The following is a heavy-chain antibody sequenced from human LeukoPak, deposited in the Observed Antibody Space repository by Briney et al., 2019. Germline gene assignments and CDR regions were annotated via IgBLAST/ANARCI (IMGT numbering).Heavy chain of an antibody. CDR3: ARDRIGDSVIYFDS. D-gene: IGHD4-17*01. V-gene: IGHV3-21*01. CDR1: GFTFSSYS. J-gene: IGHJ4*02. Sequence: GGSLRLSCAASGFTFSSYSMNWVRQAPGKGLEWVSSISSSSSYIYYADSVKGRFTISRDNAKHSLYLKMNSLRAADTAVYYCARDRIGDSVIYFDSWGQGTLVTVSS. CDR2: ISSSSSYI.